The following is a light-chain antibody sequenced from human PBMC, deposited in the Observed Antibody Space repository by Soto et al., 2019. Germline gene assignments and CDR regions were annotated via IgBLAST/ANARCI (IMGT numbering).Light chain of an antibody. CDR1: SSDVGSYDL. Sequence: QSVLTQPASVSGSPGQSITISCTGTSSDVGSYDLVSWYQQHPGSAPKLMIYEGSKRPSGVSYRFSSSKSGNTASLTVSGLRTEDEADYYCCSYGGSTTVVFGGGTKLTVL. J-gene: IGLJ2*01. CDR3: CSYGGSTTVV. V-gene: IGLV2-23*01. CDR2: EGS.